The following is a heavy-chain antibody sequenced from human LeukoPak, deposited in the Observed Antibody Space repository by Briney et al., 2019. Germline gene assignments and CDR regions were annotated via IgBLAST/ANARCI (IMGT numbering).Heavy chain of an antibody. Sequence: SETLSLTCAVYGGSFSGYYWSWIRQPPGKGLEWIGEINHSGSTNYNPSLKSRVTISVDTSKNQFSLKLSSVTAADTAVYYCARGRSEDIVVVAAATPGVFDYWGQGTLVTVSS. D-gene: IGHD2-15*01. J-gene: IGHJ4*02. V-gene: IGHV4-34*01. CDR3: ARGRSEDIVVVAAATPGVFDY. CDR1: GGSFSGYY. CDR2: INHSGST.